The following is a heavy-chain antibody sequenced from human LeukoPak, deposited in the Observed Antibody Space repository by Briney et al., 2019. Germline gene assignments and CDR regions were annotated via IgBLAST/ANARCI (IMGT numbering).Heavy chain of an antibody. CDR2: IRYDGSNK. D-gene: IGHD4/OR15-4a*01. V-gene: IGHV3-30*02. J-gene: IGHJ4*02. CDR1: RFTFNNYG. Sequence: GGSLRLSCAASRFTFNNYGMHWVRQAPGKGLEWVAFIRYDGSNKYYADSVKGRFTISRDNSKNTLYLQMNSLRAEDTAVYYCARRAGAYSHPYDYWGQGTLVTVSS. CDR3: ARRAGAYSHPYDY.